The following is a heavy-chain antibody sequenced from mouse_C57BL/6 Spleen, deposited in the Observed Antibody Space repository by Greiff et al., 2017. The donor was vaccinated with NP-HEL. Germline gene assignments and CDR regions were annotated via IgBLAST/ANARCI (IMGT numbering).Heavy chain of an antibody. CDR1: GYSITSGYY. CDR2: ISYDGSN. CDR3: ARGGSYYYGSSYRAMDY. Sequence: VQLKESGPGLVKPSQSLSLTCSVTGYSITSGYYWNWIRQFPGNKLEWMGYISYDGSNNYNPSLKNRISITRDTSKNQFFLKLNSVTTEDTATYYCARGGSYYYGSSYRAMDYWGQGTSVTVSS. D-gene: IGHD1-1*01. J-gene: IGHJ4*01. V-gene: IGHV3-6*01.